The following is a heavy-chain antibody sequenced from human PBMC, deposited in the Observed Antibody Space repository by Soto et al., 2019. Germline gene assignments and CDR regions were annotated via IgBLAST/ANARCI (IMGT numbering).Heavy chain of an antibody. V-gene: IGHV4-30-2*01. CDR3: VRGGGYTFDY. J-gene: IGHJ4*02. CDR1: GGSISSGGYS. D-gene: IGHD3-16*01. Sequence: QLQLQESGSGLVKPSQTLSLTCAVSGGSISSGGYSWSWIRQPPGKGLEWIGYIYHSGSTYYNPSLKNRVTISVSESKNRFSQKLISVTASDTAVYYWVRGGGYTFDYWGQGTLVTVSS. CDR2: IYHSGST.